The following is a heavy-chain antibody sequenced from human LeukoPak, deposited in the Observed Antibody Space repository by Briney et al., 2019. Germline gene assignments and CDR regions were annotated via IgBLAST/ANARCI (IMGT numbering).Heavy chain of an antibody. CDR2: INSDGSSR. Sequence: GGSLSLSCAASGFIFNNYWLHWVRQAPGKGLVWVSRINSDGSSRNYADSVKGRFTISRDNAKNTLYLQMNSLRAEDTAVYYCARDRFDSSSWGAVDYWGQGTLVTVSS. V-gene: IGHV3-74*01. J-gene: IGHJ4*02. CDR1: GFIFNNYW. D-gene: IGHD6-6*01. CDR3: ARDRFDSSSWGAVDY.